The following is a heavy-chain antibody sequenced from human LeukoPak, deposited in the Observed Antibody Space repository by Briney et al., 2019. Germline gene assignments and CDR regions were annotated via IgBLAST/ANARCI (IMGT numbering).Heavy chain of an antibody. V-gene: IGHV1-2*02. D-gene: IGHD1-14*01. Sequence: ASVKVSCKASGYTFSDYYMHWVRQAPGQGLEWMGWINPDCGGTKYAQKFQDRVTMTSDTSISTAYMELSRLRSDDTAVYYCARDHLLFRQPPNWFDPWGQGTLVTVSS. J-gene: IGHJ5*02. CDR1: GYTFSDYY. CDR3: ARDHLLFRQPPNWFDP. CDR2: INPDCGGT.